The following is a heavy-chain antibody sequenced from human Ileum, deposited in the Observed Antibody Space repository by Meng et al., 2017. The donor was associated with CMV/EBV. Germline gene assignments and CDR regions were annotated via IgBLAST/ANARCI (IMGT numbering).Heavy chain of an antibody. CDR1: GGSFNDYY. J-gene: IGHJ4*02. Sequence: QVPLPQLGSVLLKPSEPLTLSCAVYGGSFNDYYWSWIRQSPGKGLEWIGEIYHSGSTNYNPSFKSRVSISVDTSKTQFSLKMYSVTAADTALYYCARTQVVRVFDFWGQGTLVTVSS. CDR2: IYHSGST. V-gene: IGHV4-34*01. CDR3: ARTQVVRVFDF. D-gene: IGHD2-21*01.